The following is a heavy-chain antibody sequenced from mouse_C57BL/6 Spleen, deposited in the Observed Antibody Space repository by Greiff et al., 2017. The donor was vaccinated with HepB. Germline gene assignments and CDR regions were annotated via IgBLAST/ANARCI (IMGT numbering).Heavy chain of an antibody. CDR1: GYSITSGYY. D-gene: IGHD2-1*01. J-gene: IGHJ3*01. Sequence: VQLKESGPGLVKPSQSLSLTCSVTGYSITSGYYWNWIRQFPGNKLEWMGYISYDGSNNYNPSLKNRISITRDTSKNQFFLKLNSVTTEDTATYYCAKDYYGNYAYWGQGTLVTVSA. CDR3: AKDYYGNYAY. CDR2: ISYDGSN. V-gene: IGHV3-6*01.